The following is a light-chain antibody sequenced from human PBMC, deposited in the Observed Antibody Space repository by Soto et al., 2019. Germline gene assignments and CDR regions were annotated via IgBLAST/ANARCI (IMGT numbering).Light chain of an antibody. Sequence: EIVLTQSQCTLSLSPGERATLSCRASQSVSSSYLAWYQQKPGQAPRLLIYGASSRATGIPDRFSGSGSGTDFPLNIRRLEPEEFSVYYCQQYGSSSWTFRQGTKVQIK. CDR2: GAS. V-gene: IGKV3-20*01. CDR1: QSVSSSY. CDR3: QQYGSSSWT. J-gene: IGKJ1*01.